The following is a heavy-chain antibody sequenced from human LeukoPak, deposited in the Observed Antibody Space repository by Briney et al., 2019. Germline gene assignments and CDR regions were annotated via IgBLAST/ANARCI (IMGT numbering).Heavy chain of an antibody. D-gene: IGHD1-26*01. CDR2: IYGGGST. Sequence: GGSLRLSCAASGFTVSSNYMSWVRQAPGKGLEWVSVIYGGGSTYYADSVKGRFTISRDNSKNTLYLQMNSLRAEDTAVYYCARVGLIVGATIDIWGQGTMVTVSS. CDR3: ARVGLIVGATIDI. CDR1: GFTVSSNY. V-gene: IGHV3-53*01. J-gene: IGHJ3*02.